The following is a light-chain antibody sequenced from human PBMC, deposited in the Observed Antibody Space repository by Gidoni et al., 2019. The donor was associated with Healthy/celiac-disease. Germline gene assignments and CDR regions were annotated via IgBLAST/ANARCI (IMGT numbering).Light chain of an antibody. V-gene: IGKV1-5*03. CDR3: QQYNSYSIT. Sequence: DIQMTQSPSTLSASVGDRVTITGRASQSISSWLAWYQQKPGKAPKLLIYKASSLESGVPSRFSGSGSGTEFTLTISSLQPDDFATYYCQQYNSYSITFGGGTKVEIK. CDR1: QSISSW. CDR2: KAS. J-gene: IGKJ4*01.